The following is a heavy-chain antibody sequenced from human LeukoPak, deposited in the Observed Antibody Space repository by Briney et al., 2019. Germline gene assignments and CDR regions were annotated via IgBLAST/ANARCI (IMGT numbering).Heavy chain of an antibody. V-gene: IGHV4-34*01. J-gene: IGHJ4*02. CDR3: ARGLVRIIAVAGNVVLDY. Sequence: SETLSLTCAVYGGSLSGYYWSWIRQPPGKGLEWIGEINHSGSTNYNPSLKSRVTISVDTSKNQFSLKLSSVTAADTAVYYCARGLVRIIAVAGNVVLDYWGQGTLVTVSS. D-gene: IGHD6-19*01. CDR2: INHSGST. CDR1: GGSLSGYY.